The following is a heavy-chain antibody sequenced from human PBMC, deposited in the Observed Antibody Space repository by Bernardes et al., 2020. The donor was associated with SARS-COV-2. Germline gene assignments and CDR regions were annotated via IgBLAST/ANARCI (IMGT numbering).Heavy chain of an antibody. V-gene: IGHV4-59*01. CDR3: AREQWLVRYFDY. CDR1: GGSISDYY. J-gene: IGHJ4*02. Sequence: TLSLTCTVSGGSISDYYWTWIRLAPGRGLEWIGYIYSSGSTNYNPSLKSRVTMSVDTSKNQFSLKLSSVTAADSAVYYCAREQWLVRYFDYWGQGNLVTVPS. D-gene: IGHD6-19*01. CDR2: IYSSGST.